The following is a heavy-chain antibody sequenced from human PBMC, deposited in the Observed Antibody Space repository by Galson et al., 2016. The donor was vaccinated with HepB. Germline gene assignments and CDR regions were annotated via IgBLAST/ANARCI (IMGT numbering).Heavy chain of an antibody. V-gene: IGHV2-5*02. CDR2: IFWDDDK. CDR3: TRSWQDSSVGCFDP. J-gene: IGHJ5*02. Sequence: PALVKPTQTLTLTCTFSGFSLSSTGMGVAWIRHPPGKALEWLTLIFWDDDKRYSPSLETRLTISKDTSKNQVVLTMTNIDPVDTATYYFTRSWQDSSVGCFDPWGQGTLVTVSS. D-gene: IGHD3-10*01. CDR1: GFSLSSTGMG.